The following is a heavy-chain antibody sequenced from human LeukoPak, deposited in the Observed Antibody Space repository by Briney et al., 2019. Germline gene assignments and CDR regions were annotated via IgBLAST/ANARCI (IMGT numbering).Heavy chain of an antibody. CDR3: VKGSERSRPYYFDY. V-gene: IGHV3-23*01. CDR1: GFTFGSYA. J-gene: IGHJ4*02. Sequence: GGSLRLSCAASGFTFGSYAMTWVRQAPGKGLEWVSAITDSGGDTYHADSVKGRFTISRDNSKNTLYMQMNSLRAEDTAIYYCVKGSERSRPYYFDYWGQGTLVTVSS. D-gene: IGHD3-3*01. CDR2: ITDSGGDT.